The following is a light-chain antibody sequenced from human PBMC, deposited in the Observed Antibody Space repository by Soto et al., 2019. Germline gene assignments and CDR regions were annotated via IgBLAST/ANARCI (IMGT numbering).Light chain of an antibody. V-gene: IGLV2-14*03. CDR3: SSFTSDRIYV. J-gene: IGLJ1*01. CDR1: HNDIGTYDY. Sequence: QSALTQPTSVSGSPGQSITISCTGTHNDIGTYDYVSWYQQHPGRAPRLLIYGVTTRPSGISDRFSASKSGLTASLTISGLQPEDEAEYYCSSFTSDRIYVFGPGTKLTVL. CDR2: GVT.